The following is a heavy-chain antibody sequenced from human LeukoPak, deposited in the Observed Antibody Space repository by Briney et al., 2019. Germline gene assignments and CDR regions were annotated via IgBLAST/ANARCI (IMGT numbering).Heavy chain of an antibody. V-gene: IGHV3-48*01. D-gene: IGHD5-12*01. J-gene: IGHJ4*02. CDR3: ARDPYSGYDLQAFDY. CDR2: ISSSSSTM. Sequence: PGGSLRLSCAASRFTFSRYSMNWVPQAPGKGLEWVFYISSSSSTMYYADSVKGRFTISRDSAKNSLYLQMNSLRVEDTAVYYCARDPYSGYDLQAFDYWGQGTLVTVSS. CDR1: RFTFSRYS.